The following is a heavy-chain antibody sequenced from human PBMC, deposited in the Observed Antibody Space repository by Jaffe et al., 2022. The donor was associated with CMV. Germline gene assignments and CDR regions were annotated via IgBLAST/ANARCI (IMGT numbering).Heavy chain of an antibody. D-gene: IGHD6-19*01. CDR1: GGSISSYY. J-gene: IGHJ4*02. CDR2: IYYSGST. CDR3: ARGGSGWYGFDY. Sequence: QVQLQESGPGLVKPSETLSLTCTVSGGSISSYYWSWIRQPPGKGLEWIGYIYYSGSTNYNPSLKSRVTISVDTSKNQFSLKLSSVTAADTAVYYCARGGSGWYGFDYWGQGTLVTVSS. V-gene: IGHV4-59*08.